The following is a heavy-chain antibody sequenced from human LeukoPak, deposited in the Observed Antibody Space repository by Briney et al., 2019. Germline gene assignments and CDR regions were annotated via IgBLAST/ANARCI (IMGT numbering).Heavy chain of an antibody. CDR3: ARGGGTTRDAFDI. D-gene: IGHD2/OR15-2a*01. CDR2: IYHSGST. V-gene: IGHV4-30-2*01. Sequence: SQTLSLTCAVSGGSISSGGYSWSWIRQPPGKGLEWIRYIYHSGSTYYNPSLKSRVTISVDRSKNQFSLKLSSVTAADTAVYYCARGGGTTRDAFDIWGQGTMVTVSS. J-gene: IGHJ3*02. CDR1: GGSISSGGYS.